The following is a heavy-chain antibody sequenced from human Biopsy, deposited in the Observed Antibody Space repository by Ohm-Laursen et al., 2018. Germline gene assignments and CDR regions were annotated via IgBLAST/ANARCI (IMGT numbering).Heavy chain of an antibody. CDR3: ARLGELHGLWYFDF. V-gene: IGHV3-9*01. D-gene: IGHD2-21*01. CDR1: GFTFQDHA. CDR2: ISWNSGSI. J-gene: IGHJ4*02. Sequence: SPRLSCTASGFTFQDHAMHWVRHAPGKGLEWVSGISWNSGSINYAVSVQGRFTISRDNAKNSLYLQMNSLRVEDTALYFCARLGELHGLWYFDFWGQGALVTVSS.